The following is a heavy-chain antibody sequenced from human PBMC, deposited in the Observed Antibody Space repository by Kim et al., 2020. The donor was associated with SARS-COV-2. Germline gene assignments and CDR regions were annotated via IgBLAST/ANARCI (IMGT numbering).Heavy chain of an antibody. CDR1: GGSISSSSYY. CDR2: IYYSGST. V-gene: IGHV4-39*01. Sequence: SETLSLTCIVSGGSISSSSYYWGWIRQPPGKGLEWIGSIYYSGSTYYNPSLKSRVTISVDTSKNQFSLNLSSVTAADTAVYYCARDPILTGLLTTSNFYYYGMGVWGQGTTVTVSS. CDR3: ARDPILTGLLTTSNFYYYGMGV. D-gene: IGHD3-9*01. J-gene: IGHJ6*02.